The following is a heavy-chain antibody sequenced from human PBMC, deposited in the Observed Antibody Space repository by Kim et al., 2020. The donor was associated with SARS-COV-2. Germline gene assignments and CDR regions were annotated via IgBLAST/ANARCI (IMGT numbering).Heavy chain of an antibody. V-gene: IGHV3-33*01. Sequence: YEHSVKGRFTIPRENYKTTLYLQINSLGAEDTAVYYCARVIADSSGTGFDYWGQGTLVTVSS. D-gene: IGHD3-22*01. J-gene: IGHJ4*02. CDR3: ARVIADSSGTGFDY.